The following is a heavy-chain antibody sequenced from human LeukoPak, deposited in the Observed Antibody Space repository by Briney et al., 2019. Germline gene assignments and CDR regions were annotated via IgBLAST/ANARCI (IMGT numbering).Heavy chain of an antibody. V-gene: IGHV4-59*08. J-gene: IGHJ4*02. Sequence: SETLSLTCTVSGGXISSYYCSWIRQPPGKGLKWIGYIYYSGSTNYNPSPKSRVTISVDTSKNQFSLKLSSVTAADTAVYYCARHTGGWGSFDYWGQGTLVTVSS. D-gene: IGHD7-27*01. CDR3: ARHTGGWGSFDY. CDR1: GGXISSYY. CDR2: IYYSGST.